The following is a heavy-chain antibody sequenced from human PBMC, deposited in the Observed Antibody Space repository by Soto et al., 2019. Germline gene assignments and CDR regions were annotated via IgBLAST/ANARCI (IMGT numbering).Heavy chain of an antibody. J-gene: IGHJ4*02. V-gene: IGHV3-48*02. CDR3: ARVYSYGPRGLDY. D-gene: IGHD5-18*01. CDR2: ISSSSSTI. CDR1: GFTFSSYS. Sequence: EVQLVESGGGLVQPGGSLRLSCAASGFTFSSYSMNWVRQAPGKGLEWVSYISSSSSTIYYADSVKGRFTISRDDAKNSLYLQMNSLRDEDTAVYYCARVYSYGPRGLDYWGQGTLVTVSS.